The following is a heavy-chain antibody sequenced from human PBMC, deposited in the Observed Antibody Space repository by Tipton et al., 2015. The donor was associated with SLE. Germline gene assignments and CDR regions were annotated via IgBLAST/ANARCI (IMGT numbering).Heavy chain of an antibody. D-gene: IGHD3-10*01. CDR3: ATDGASFEY. V-gene: IGHV3-7*01. CDR2: IRQDGSEK. CDR1: GFTFSSYS. J-gene: IGHJ4*02. Sequence: GSLRLSCAASGFTFSSYSMNWVRQAPGKGLEWVANIRQDGSEKYYVGSVKGRFTISRDNAKNSLYLQMNSLRVEDTALYYCATDGASFEYWGQGTLVIVSS.